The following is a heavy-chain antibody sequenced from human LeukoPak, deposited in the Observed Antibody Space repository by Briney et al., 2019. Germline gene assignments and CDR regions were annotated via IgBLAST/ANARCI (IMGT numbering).Heavy chain of an antibody. J-gene: IGHJ5*02. CDR2: IYPTGST. CDR3: ARAYSSSWYWNWFDP. V-gene: IGHV4-38-2*02. Sequence: SETLSLTCTVSGYSISSGYYWGWIRQPPGKGLEWIGYIYPTGSTYYNPSLKSRVTISVDTSKNQFSLKVSSVSAADTAVYYCARAYSSSWYWNWFDPWGQGTLVTVSS. D-gene: IGHD6-13*01. CDR1: GYSISSGYY.